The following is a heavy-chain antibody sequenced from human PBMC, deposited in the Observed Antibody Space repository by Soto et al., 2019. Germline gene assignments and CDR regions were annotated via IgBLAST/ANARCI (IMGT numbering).Heavy chain of an antibody. D-gene: IGHD3-10*01. Sequence: QVQLQESGPGLVKPSQTLSLTCTVSGGSISSGGYYWSWVRQHPGKGLEWIGYIYYSGTTYYNPSLKSRVSISVDTSRSQFSLKVNSLSPADTAVYYCARWFGVLSSEGNWFDSRGQGTLVSVSS. CDR1: GGSISSGGYY. CDR2: IYYSGTT. CDR3: ARWFGVLSSEGNWFDS. V-gene: IGHV4-31*03. J-gene: IGHJ5*01.